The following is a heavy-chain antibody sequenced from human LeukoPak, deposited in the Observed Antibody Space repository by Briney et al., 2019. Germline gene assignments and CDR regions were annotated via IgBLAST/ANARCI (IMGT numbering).Heavy chain of an antibody. Sequence: PSETLSLTCTVSGGSISSYYWSWIRQPPGKGLEWIGYIYYSGSTNYNPSLKSRVTISVDTSKNQFSLKLSSVTAADTAVYYCARESPDYYMDVWGKGTTVTVSS. V-gene: IGHV4-59*01. CDR2: IYYSGST. CDR3: ARESPDYYMDV. CDR1: GGSISSYY. J-gene: IGHJ6*03.